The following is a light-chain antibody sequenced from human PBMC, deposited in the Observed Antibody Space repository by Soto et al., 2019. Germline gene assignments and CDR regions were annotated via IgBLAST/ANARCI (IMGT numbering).Light chain of an antibody. V-gene: IGLV1-40*01. CDR3: KSYDSSLSGYEV. Sequence: QSVLTQPPSVSGAPGQWVTISCTGSSSNIGAGYDVHWYQQLPGTAPKLLIYGNSNRPSGVPDRFSGSKSGTSASLAITGLQAEDEADYYCKSYDSSLSGYEVFGAGTKLTVL. CDR2: GNS. CDR1: SSNIGAGYD. J-gene: IGLJ2*01.